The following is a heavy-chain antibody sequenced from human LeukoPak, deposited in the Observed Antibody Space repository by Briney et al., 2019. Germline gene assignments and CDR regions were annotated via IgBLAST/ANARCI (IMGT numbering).Heavy chain of an antibody. CDR1: GFIFISSW. CDR3: ARLVASDGLSSFDF. D-gene: IGHD2-21*01. V-gene: IGHV5-51*01. Sequence: GESLKISCKGSGFIFISSWIGWVRQTPGKGLEWMGIIYPGDSQTRFSPSFQGQVTISADKSIYTAYLQWASLEASDSAMYYCARLVASDGLSSFDFWGQGTLVTVSS. CDR2: IYPGDSQT. J-gene: IGHJ4*02.